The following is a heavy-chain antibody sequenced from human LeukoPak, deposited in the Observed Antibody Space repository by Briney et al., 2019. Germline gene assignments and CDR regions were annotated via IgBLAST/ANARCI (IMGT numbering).Heavy chain of an antibody. CDR3: ARDEYRSRWLHP. Sequence: GGSLRLSCAPSGFTFSIYWMSWLRLAPGKGLECLANIKGDGSEKWYADSVKGRFTISRDNAQNSVHLQMNSLRAEDTAVYHCARDEYRSRWLHPWGQGTLVTVTS. D-gene: IGHD5-24*01. J-gene: IGHJ5*02. CDR1: GFTFSIYW. V-gene: IGHV3-7*01. CDR2: IKGDGSEK.